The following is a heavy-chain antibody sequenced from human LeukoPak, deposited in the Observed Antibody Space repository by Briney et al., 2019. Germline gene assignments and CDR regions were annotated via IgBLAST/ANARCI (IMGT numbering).Heavy chain of an antibody. J-gene: IGHJ4*02. CDR3: AKGSGPFRWFGEFNVKLPRPIRHYYFDS. Sequence: GASVKVSCKASGYTFTGYYMHWVRQAPGQGLEWMGLINPNGGGTNYARKFQGRVTITRDTHISTADIEVSRLRSDDTAVYYCAKGSGPFRWFGEFNVKLPRPIRHYYFDSWGQGTLVPVSS. D-gene: IGHD3-10*01. CDR2: INPNGGGT. V-gene: IGHV1-2*02. CDR1: GYTFTGYY.